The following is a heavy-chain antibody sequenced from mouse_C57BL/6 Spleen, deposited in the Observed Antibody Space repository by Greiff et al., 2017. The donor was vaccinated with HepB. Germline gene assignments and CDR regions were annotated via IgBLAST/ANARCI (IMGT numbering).Heavy chain of an antibody. CDR2: FDPETGGT. J-gene: IGHJ3*01. CDR1: GYTFTDYE. V-gene: IGHV1-15*01. Sequence: VQLQQSGAELVRPGASVTLSCKASGYTFTDYEMHWVKQTPVHGLEWIGAFDPETGGTAYNQKFKGKAILTADKSSSTAYMELRSLTSEDSAVYYCTRNFAYWGQGTLVTVSA. CDR3: TRNFAY.